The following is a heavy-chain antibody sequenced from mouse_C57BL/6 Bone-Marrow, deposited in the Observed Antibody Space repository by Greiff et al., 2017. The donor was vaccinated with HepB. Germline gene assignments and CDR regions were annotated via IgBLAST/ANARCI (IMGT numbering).Heavy chain of an antibody. D-gene: IGHD1-1*01. CDR2: INPYNGDT. J-gene: IGHJ4*01. V-gene: IGHV1-37*01. CDR1: GYSFTGYF. CDR3: ARVSGSSPHYYAMDY. Sequence: DVKLVESGPELVKPGASVKISCKASGYSFTGYFMNWVKQSHGKSLEWIGRINPYNGDTFYNQKFKGKATLTVDKSSSTAHMELLSLTSEDFAVYYCARVSGSSPHYYAMDYWGQGTSVTVSS.